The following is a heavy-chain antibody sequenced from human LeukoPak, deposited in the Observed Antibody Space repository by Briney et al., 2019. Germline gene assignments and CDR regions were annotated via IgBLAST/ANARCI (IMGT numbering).Heavy chain of an antibody. CDR2: ISNYNGDT. D-gene: IGHD3-10*01. J-gene: IGHJ4*02. Sequence: GASVKVSCKTSGYSFTNFGISWVRQAPGQGLEWMGWISNYNGDTRYAQKVQDRVTVTADTSTTTSYMELRSLRSDDTAVYYCARAPNYAGSGSFFSDYWGRGTLVSVSS. V-gene: IGHV1-18*01. CDR3: ARAPNYAGSGSFFSDY. CDR1: GYSFTNFG.